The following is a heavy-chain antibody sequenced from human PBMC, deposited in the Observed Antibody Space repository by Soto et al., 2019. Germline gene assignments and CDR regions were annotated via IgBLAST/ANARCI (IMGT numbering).Heavy chain of an antibody. CDR1: GFTFSNAW. CDR3: TTVPGGSYGAFDI. V-gene: IGHV3-15*01. D-gene: IGHD1-26*01. J-gene: IGHJ3*02. CDR2: IKSKTDGGTT. Sequence: GGSLILSCAASGFTFSNAWMSWVRQAPGKGLEWVGRIKSKTDGGTTDYAAPVKGRFTISRDDSKNTLYLQMNSLKTEDTAVYYCTTVPGGSYGAFDIWGQGTMVTVSS.